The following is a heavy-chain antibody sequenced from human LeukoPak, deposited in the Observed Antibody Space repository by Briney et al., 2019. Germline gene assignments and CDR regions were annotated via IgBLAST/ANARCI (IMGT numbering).Heavy chain of an antibody. CDR3: ARVLSPGITVAGLGVADY. CDR2: INPNSGGT. D-gene: IGHD6-19*01. Sequence: ASVKVSCKASGYTLTGYYMHWVRQAPGQGLEWMGWINPNSGGTNYAQKFQGRVTMTRDTSISTAYVELSRLRSDDTALYYCARVLSPGITVAGLGVADYWGQGTLVTVSS. V-gene: IGHV1-2*02. J-gene: IGHJ4*02. CDR1: GYTLTGYY.